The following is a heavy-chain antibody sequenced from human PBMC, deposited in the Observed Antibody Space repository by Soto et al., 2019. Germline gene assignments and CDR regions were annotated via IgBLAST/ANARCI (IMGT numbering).Heavy chain of an antibody. Sequence: QVHLVQSGAEVEKPGASVKVSCKAPGYSFTSYGIAWVRQAPGQGPEWMGWISPYNGRTNYAPNVKGRVVMTTDISTNTVYLELRSLRSDDTAMYYCGRCRTDSYAMDVWGQGTTVTVSS. V-gene: IGHV1-18*01. CDR3: GRCRTDSYAMDV. J-gene: IGHJ6*01. CDR1: GYSFTSYG. D-gene: IGHD2-8*02. CDR2: ISPYNGRT.